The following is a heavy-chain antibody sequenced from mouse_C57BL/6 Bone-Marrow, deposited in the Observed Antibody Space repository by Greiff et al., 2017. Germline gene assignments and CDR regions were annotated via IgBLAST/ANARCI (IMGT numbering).Heavy chain of an antibody. J-gene: IGHJ3*01. CDR2: INPGSGGT. CDR3: VRSYYCWFAD. CDR1: GYAFTNYL. D-gene: IGHD1-1*01. V-gene: IGHV1-54*01. Sequence: QVQLQQSGAELVRPGTSVKVSCKASGYAFTNYLIEWVKQRPGQGLEWIGVINPGSGGTNYNEKFKGKATLTADTSSSTAYMQLSSLSSEDAAVYFCVRSYYCWFADWGKGTLVTVSA.